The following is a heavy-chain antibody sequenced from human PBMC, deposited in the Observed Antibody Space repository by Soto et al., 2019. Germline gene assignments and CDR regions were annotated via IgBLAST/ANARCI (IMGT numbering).Heavy chain of an antibody. CDR1: GFTFSSYS. Sequence: PGVSLRLSCAASGFTFSSYSMNWVRQAPGKGLEWVSYISSSSSTIYYADSVKGRFTISRDNAKNSLHLQMNSRRDEDTAVYYCARDPPFLSGSHDAFDIWGQGTMVTVSS. D-gene: IGHD1-26*01. V-gene: IGHV3-48*02. CDR2: ISSSSSTI. J-gene: IGHJ3*02. CDR3: ARDPPFLSGSHDAFDI.